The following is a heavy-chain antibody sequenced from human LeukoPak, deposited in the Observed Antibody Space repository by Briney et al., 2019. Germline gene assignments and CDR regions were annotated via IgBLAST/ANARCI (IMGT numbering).Heavy chain of an antibody. CDR3: TRTSYYNDGSCYSDY. J-gene: IGHJ4*02. CDR2: INPSIDMI. V-gene: IGHV1-46*01. Sequence: ASVKVSCKASGYTLTTYYIHWVRQAPGQGLEWMGIINPSIDMINYARKFQLRVTMTSDTATSTVYMELSSRKSDDTTVYYCTRTSYYNDGSCYSDYWGPGTLVTVSS. D-gene: IGHD3-10*01. CDR1: GYTLTTYY.